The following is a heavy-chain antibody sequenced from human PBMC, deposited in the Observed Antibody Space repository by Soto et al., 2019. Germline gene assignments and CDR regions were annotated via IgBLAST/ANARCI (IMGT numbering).Heavy chain of an antibody. CDR2: MNPNSGNT. CDR1: GYTFTSYD. D-gene: IGHD3-10*01. J-gene: IGHJ6*02. V-gene: IGHV1-8*01. CDR3: ARVRGDTYYYGSGSGYYYYGMDV. Sequence: ASVKVSCKASGYTFTSYDINWVRQATGQGLEWMGWMNPNSGNTGYAQKFQGRVTMTRNTSISTAYMGLSSLRSEDMAVYYCARVRGDTYYYGSGSGYYYYGMDVWGQGTTVTVSS.